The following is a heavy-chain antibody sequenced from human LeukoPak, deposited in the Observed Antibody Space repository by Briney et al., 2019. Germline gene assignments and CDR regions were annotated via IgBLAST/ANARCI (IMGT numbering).Heavy chain of an antibody. J-gene: IGHJ3*02. CDR3: AKNVDSFGSNAFDI. CDR2: IRYDGSNK. Sequence: GGSLRLSCVASGFTFNYHGMNWVRQAPGKGLEWVAFIRYDGSNKYYADSVKGRVTISRDNSKNTLYLQMNSLRADDTALYYRAKNVDSFGSNAFDIWGHGTLVTVSS. CDR1: GFTFNYHG. V-gene: IGHV3-30*02. D-gene: IGHD5-18*01.